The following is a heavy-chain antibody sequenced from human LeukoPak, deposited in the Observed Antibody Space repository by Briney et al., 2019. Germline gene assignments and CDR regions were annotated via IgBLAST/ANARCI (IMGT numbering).Heavy chain of an antibody. Sequence: GGSLRLSCAASGFTVSSNYMSWVRQAPGKGLEWVSVIYSGGSTYYADSVEGRFTISRDNSKNTLYLQMNSLRAEDTAVYYCARSMATLYYYYYYGMDVWGQGTTVTVSS. J-gene: IGHJ6*02. CDR3: ARSMATLYYYYYYGMDV. CDR1: GFTVSSNY. V-gene: IGHV3-66*01. D-gene: IGHD5-24*01. CDR2: IYSGGST.